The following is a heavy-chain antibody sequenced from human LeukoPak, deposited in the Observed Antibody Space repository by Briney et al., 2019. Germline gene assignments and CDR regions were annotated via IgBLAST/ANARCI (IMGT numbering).Heavy chain of an antibody. J-gene: IGHJ6*02. V-gene: IGHV4-61*01. D-gene: IGHD6-25*01. CDR2: IYYSGST. CDR1: GGSVSSGTYY. Sequence: SETLSLTCTVSGGSVSSGTYYWCWIRQPPGKGLEWIGYIYYSGSTNYNPSLKSRVTISVDTSKNQFSLKLSSVTAADTAVYYCARTPYSSGWYGMDVWGQGTTVTVSS. CDR3: ARTPYSSGWYGMDV.